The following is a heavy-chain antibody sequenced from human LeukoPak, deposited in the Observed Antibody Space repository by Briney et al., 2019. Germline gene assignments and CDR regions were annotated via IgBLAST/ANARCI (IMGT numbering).Heavy chain of an antibody. V-gene: IGHV4-59*08. Sequence: SETLSLTCTVSGGSISSYYWSWIRQPPWKGLEWIGYIYYSGSTNYNPSLKSRVTISVDASKNQFSLKLSSVTAADTAVYYCARRSSTWSFDYWGQGTLVTVSS. CDR1: GGSISSYY. J-gene: IGHJ4*02. D-gene: IGHD6-13*01. CDR3: ARRSSTWSFDY. CDR2: IYYSGST.